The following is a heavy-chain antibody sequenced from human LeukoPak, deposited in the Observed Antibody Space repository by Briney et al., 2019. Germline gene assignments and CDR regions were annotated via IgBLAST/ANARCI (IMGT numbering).Heavy chain of an antibody. V-gene: IGHV3-23*01. CDR2: ISGSGDST. Sequence: PGGSLRLSCAASGFTFRSYSMDWVRQAPGKGLEWVSGISGSGDSTDYADSVKGRFTISRDNSKNTLYLQINSLRAEDTAVYYCARPPSDNLLTGSLYYFDNWGQGTLVTVSS. CDR1: GFTFRSYS. CDR3: ARPPSDNLLTGSLYYFDN. J-gene: IGHJ4*02. D-gene: IGHD3-9*01.